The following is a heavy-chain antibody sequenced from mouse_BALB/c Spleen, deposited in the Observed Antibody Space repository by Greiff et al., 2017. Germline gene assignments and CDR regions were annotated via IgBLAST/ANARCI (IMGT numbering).Heavy chain of an antibody. Sequence: EVKLVESGGGLVQPGGSRKLSCAASGFTFSSFGMHWVRQAPEKGLEWVAYISSGSSTIYSADTVKGRFTISRDNPKNTLFLQMTSLRSEDTAMYYCARGDRSVAYWGQGTTLTVSS. CDR1: GFTFSSFG. CDR3: ARGDRSVAY. J-gene: IGHJ2*01. V-gene: IGHV5-17*02. CDR2: ISSGSSTI. D-gene: IGHD2-14*01.